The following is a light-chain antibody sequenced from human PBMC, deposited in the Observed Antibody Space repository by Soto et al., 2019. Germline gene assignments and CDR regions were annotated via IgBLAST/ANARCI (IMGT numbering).Light chain of an antibody. CDR2: GSS. CDR3: QQYGSSPPYT. V-gene: IGKV3-20*01. J-gene: IGKJ2*01. Sequence: EVVLTQSPGTLSLSPGERATLSCGASQTVSNNYLAWYQHKPGQSPKLLIFGSSDRATGIPDRFSGSGSGTDFTLTISRLEPEDFAVYYCQQYGSSPPYTFGQGTKLEIK. CDR1: QTVSNNY.